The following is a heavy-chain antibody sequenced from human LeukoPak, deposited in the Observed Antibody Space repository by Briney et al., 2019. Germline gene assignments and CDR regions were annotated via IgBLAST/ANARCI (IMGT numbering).Heavy chain of an antibody. D-gene: IGHD2-8*01. J-gene: IGHJ4*02. Sequence: GASVKVSFKASGYTLTDYYIHWVRQAPGQDLEWMGFIIPHSGGTTYEQRFQGRVTMTRDMSIGTFYMELSSLRSDDTAVYYCSTEDKYCTTPNCGAYWGQGTLVTVSS. V-gene: IGHV1-2*02. CDR1: GYTLTDYY. CDR2: IIPHSGGT. CDR3: STEDKYCTTPNCGAY.